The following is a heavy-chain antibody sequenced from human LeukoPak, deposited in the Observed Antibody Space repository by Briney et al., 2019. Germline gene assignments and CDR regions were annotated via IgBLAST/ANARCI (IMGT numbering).Heavy chain of an antibody. Sequence: GGSLKLSCAASGFIVSTNYMSWVRQAPGKGLEWVSVIYSGGSTYYADSVKGRFTISRDNSKNTLYLQMNSLRAEDTAVYYCAKDSPYAYYGSGSYWDYWGQGTLVTVSS. D-gene: IGHD3-10*01. CDR1: GFIVSTNY. CDR2: IYSGGST. V-gene: IGHV3-53*01. CDR3: AKDSPYAYYGSGSYWDY. J-gene: IGHJ4*02.